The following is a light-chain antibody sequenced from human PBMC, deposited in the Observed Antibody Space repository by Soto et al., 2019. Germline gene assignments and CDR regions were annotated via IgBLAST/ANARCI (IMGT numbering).Light chain of an antibody. V-gene: IGKV3-11*01. CDR1: QSVSSY. CDR3: QQRSYWPRT. CDR2: DAS. J-gene: IGKJ1*01. Sequence: EIVLTQSPATLSLSPGERATLSCRASQSVSSYLAWYQQKPGQAPRLLIYDASTGATGIPATFSGSGSGTDFTLTISSLEPEDFAVYYCQQRSYWPRTFGQGTTVE.